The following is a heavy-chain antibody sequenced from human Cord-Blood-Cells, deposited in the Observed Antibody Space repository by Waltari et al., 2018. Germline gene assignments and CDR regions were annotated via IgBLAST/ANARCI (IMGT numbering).Heavy chain of an antibody. V-gene: IGHV3-48*01. D-gene: IGHD7-27*01. Sequence: EVKLVESGGGLVQPGGSLRLPCADSGFTFSSYSMNVVRQAPGKWLEWVSYIISSSSTIYYADSVKGRFTISRDNAKNSLYLQMNSLRAEDTAVYYCARDILTGADAFDIWGQGTMVTVSS. CDR1: GFTFSSYS. CDR3: ARDILTGADAFDI. J-gene: IGHJ3*02. CDR2: IISSSSTI.